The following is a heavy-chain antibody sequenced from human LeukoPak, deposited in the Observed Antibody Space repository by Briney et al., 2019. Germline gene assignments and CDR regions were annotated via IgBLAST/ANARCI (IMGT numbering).Heavy chain of an antibody. Sequence: SETLSLTCAVYGGSFSGYYWSWIRQPPGKGLEWIGEINHSGSTNYNPSLKSRVTISVDTSKNQFSLKLSSVTAADTAVYYCASRRATIDAFDIWGQGTMVTVSS. CDR1: GGSFSGYY. CDR3: ASRRATIDAFDI. J-gene: IGHJ3*02. CDR2: INHSGST. V-gene: IGHV4-34*01. D-gene: IGHD1/OR15-1a*01.